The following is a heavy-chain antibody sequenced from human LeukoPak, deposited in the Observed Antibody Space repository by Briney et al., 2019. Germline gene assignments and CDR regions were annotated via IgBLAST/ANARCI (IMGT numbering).Heavy chain of an antibody. D-gene: IGHD5-18*01. CDR3: AKDLTAMADY. CDR2: ISYDGSNK. Sequence: PGGSLRLSCAASGFTFSSYAMHWVRQAPGKGLEWVAVISYDGSNKYYADSVKGRFTNSRDNSKNTLYLQMNSLRAEDTAVYYCAKDLTAMADYWGQGTLVTVSS. V-gene: IGHV3-30*04. CDR1: GFTFSSYA. J-gene: IGHJ4*02.